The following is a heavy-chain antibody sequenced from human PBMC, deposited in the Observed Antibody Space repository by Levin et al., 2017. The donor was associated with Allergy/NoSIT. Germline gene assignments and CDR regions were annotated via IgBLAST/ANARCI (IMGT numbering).Heavy chain of an antibody. CDR3: ARPLFMLTDAFDT. D-gene: IGHD3-16*01. V-gene: IGHV3-66*04. J-gene: IGHJ3*02. CDR1: GFTVSTNY. CDR2: IYSGGTT. Sequence: GESLKISCAGSGFTVSTNYMSWVRQAPGKGLEWVSVIYSGGTTYYADTVQGRFIISRDHVKNTLYLQMNNLRAEDTAVYYCARPLFMLTDAFDTWSQGTMVTVTS.